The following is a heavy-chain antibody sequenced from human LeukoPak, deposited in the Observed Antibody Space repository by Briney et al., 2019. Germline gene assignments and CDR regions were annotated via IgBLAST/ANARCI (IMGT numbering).Heavy chain of an antibody. CDR1: GYTFTGYY. CDR2: INPNSGGT. V-gene: IGHV1-2*02. CDR3: ARESSSAYYGMDV. Sequence: ASVKVSCKASGYTFTGYYMHWVRQAPGQGLEWMGWINPNSGGTNYAQKFQGRVTMTGDTSISTAYMELSRLRSDDTAVYYCARESSSAYYGMDVWGQGTTVTVSS. J-gene: IGHJ6*02.